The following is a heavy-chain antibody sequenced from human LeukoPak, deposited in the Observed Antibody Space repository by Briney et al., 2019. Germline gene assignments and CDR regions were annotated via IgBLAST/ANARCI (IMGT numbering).Heavy chain of an antibody. Sequence: SETLSLTCTVSGASISNYYWSWIRQPPGKGLEWIAYIYYSGSTNHNPSLKSRVTISVDTSKNQISLRLSSVTAADTAVYYCARQKAARNYFDYWGQGTLVTVSS. CDR2: IYYSGST. V-gene: IGHV4-59*01. J-gene: IGHJ4*02. CDR1: GASISNYY. CDR3: ARQKAARNYFDY. D-gene: IGHD6-6*01.